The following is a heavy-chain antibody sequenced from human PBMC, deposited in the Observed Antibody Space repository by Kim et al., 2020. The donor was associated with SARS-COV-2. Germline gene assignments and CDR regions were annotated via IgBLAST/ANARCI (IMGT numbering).Heavy chain of an antibody. J-gene: IGHJ4*02. Sequence: GGSLRLSCAASGFTFSSYSMNWVRQAPGKGLEWVSSISSSSSYIYYAESVKGRFTISRDNAKNSLYLQMNSLRAEDTAVYYCAGSGDSSGYYPSQFDYWGQGTLVTVSS. CDR1: GFTFSSYS. V-gene: IGHV3-21*01. CDR2: ISSSSSYI. CDR3: AGSGDSSGYYPSQFDY. D-gene: IGHD3-22*01.